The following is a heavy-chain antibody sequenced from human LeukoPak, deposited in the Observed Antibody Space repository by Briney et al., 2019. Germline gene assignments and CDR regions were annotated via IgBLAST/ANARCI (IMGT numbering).Heavy chain of an antibody. CDR1: GFNFVTYA. Sequence: GGSLRLSCAASGFNFVTYAVNWVRQAPGKGLEWVSVISNSGETTHYADSVKGRFTISRDNSKNTLYLQMDSLRADDTAIYYCAKGSVVYYNFWSGSYSDYWGQGTPVTVSS. J-gene: IGHJ4*02. D-gene: IGHD3-3*01. CDR2: ISNSGETT. V-gene: IGHV3-23*01. CDR3: AKGSVVYYNFWSGSYSDY.